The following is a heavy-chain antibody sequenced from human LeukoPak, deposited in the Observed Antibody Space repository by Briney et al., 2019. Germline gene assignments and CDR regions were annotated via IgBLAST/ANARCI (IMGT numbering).Heavy chain of an antibody. CDR3: ARDQLGYCSSTSCYSGGDAFDI. V-gene: IGHV4-4*07. D-gene: IGHD2-2*02. J-gene: IGHJ3*02. CDR1: GGSISSHY. Sequence: PSETLSLTCTVSGGSISSHYWSWIRQPAGKGLEWIGRIYTSGSTNYNPSLKSRVTMSVDTSKNQFSLKLSSVTAADTAVYYCARDQLGYCSSTSCYSGGDAFDIWGQGTMVTVSS. CDR2: IYTSGST.